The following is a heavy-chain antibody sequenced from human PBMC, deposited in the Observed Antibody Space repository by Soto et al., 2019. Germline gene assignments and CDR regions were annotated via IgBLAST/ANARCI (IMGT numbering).Heavy chain of an antibody. CDR2: ISSSSSFI. D-gene: IGHD5-12*01. V-gene: IGHV3-21*01. CDR3: ARVRYTTRIVATRTRRDQ. J-gene: IGHJ4*02. Sequence: SLLLSCIASGFILSDYTMNWVRQAPGKGLEWGSLISSSSSFIYYPDSGKGRFTISRDNAKNSLFLPMNSLRAEDAAVYYGARVRYTTRIVATRTRRDQWGQGTWVTVSS. CDR1: GFILSDYT.